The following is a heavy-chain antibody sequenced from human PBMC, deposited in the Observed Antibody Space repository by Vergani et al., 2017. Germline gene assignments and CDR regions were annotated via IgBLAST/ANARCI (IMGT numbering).Heavy chain of an antibody. J-gene: IGHJ6*03. V-gene: IGHV3-23*01. D-gene: IGHD2/OR15-2a*01. CDR1: GFTFSSYA. Sequence: EVQLLESGGNLIQPGGSLRLSCGASGFTFSSYAMTWVRLAPGKGLQWVSAISGSGGNTFYTDSVKGRFTISRDNSKDTLYLQMNSLRAEDTAVYYCAKGLGSCNSISCSHYMDVWGKGTTVTV. CDR2: ISGSGGNT. CDR3: AKGLGSCNSISCSHYMDV.